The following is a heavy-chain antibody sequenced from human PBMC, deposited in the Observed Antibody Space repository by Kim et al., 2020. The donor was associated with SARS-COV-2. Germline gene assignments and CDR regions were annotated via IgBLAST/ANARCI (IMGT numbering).Heavy chain of an antibody. CDR2: INPSGGST. D-gene: IGHD3-10*01. V-gene: IGHV1-46*01. Sequence: ASVKVSCKASGYTFTSYYMHWVRQAPGQGLEWMGIINPSGGSTSYAQKFQGRVTMTRDTSTSTVYMELSSLRSEDTAVYYCARDQDGSGSYYQHYYYGMDVWGQGTTVTVSS. CDR3: ARDQDGSGSYYQHYYYGMDV. CDR1: GYTFTSYY. J-gene: IGHJ6*02.